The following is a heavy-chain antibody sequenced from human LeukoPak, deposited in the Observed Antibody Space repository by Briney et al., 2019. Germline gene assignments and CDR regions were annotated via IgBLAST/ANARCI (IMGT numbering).Heavy chain of an antibody. CDR1: GFTVSSNY. D-gene: IGHD4-17*01. V-gene: IGHV3-53*01. CDR3: ASTFYGDSPPY. J-gene: IGHJ4*02. CDR2: IYSGGST. Sequence: GGSLRLSCAASGFTVSSNYMSWVRQAPGKGLEWVSLIYSGGSTYYADSVKGRFTISRDSSKNTLYLQMNSLRAEDTAVYYCASTFYGDSPPYWGQGTLVTVSS.